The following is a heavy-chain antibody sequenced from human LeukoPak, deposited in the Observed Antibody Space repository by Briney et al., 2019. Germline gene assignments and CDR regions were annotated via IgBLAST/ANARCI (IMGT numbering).Heavy chain of an antibody. J-gene: IGHJ4*02. CDR3: AKSGYNRFDY. V-gene: IGHV3-30*18. CDR2: ISYDGTNK. Sequence: GRSLRLSCAPSGFTFSNYGMHWVRQAPGKGLEWVAVISYDGTNKYYADSVKGRFTISRDNSKNTLYLQMNSLRADDTAVYYCAKSGYNRFDYWGQGTLVTVSS. D-gene: IGHD5-24*01. CDR1: GFTFSNYG.